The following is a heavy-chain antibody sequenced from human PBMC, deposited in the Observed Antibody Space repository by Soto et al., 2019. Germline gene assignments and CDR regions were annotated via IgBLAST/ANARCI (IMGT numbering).Heavy chain of an antibody. CDR2: ISGSGGST. Sequence: GGSLRLSCAASGFTFSSYARSWVRQAAGKGLEWVAAISGSGGSTYYADSVKGRFTISRDNSKNTLYLQMNSLTAEDTAVYYCAGYSSSPGTYYYYGMDVWGQGTTVTVSS. V-gene: IGHV3-23*01. CDR3: AGYSSSPGTYYYYGMDV. D-gene: IGHD6-6*01. J-gene: IGHJ6*02. CDR1: GFTFSSYA.